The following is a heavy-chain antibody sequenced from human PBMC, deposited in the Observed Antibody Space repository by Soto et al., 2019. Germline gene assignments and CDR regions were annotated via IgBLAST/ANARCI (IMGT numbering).Heavy chain of an antibody. Sequence: QLQLQESGPGLVKPSETLSLTCTVSGVSISSSSYYWGWIRQPPGKGLEWIGRIYYSGSTNYNASLKSRVTIAVDTSKNQFSLMLCSVTAADTAVYYCARRYSSPHYRVWGQGTLVTVSS. J-gene: IGHJ4*02. CDR1: GVSISSSSYY. CDR3: ARRYSSPHYRV. D-gene: IGHD5-18*01. CDR2: IYYSGST. V-gene: IGHV4-39*01.